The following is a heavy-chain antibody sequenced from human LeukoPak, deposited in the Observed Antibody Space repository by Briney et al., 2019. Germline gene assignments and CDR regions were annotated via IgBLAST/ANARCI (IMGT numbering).Heavy chain of an antibody. J-gene: IGHJ4*02. V-gene: IGHV3-7*01. D-gene: IGHD6-6*01. Sequence: GGSLRLSCAASGFTFSSYWMSWVRQAPGKGLEWVANIKQDGSEKYYVDSVKGRFTISRDNAKNSLYLQMNSLRAEDTAVYYCAGEDSSSTFDYWGQGTLVTVSS. CDR3: AGEDSSSTFDY. CDR2: IKQDGSEK. CDR1: GFTFSSYW.